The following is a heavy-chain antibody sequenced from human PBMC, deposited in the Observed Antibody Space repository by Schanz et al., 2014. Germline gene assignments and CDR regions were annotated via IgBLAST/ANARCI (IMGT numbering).Heavy chain of an antibody. Sequence: EVQLVESGGGLVQPGGSLRLSCAASGFTFSSYAMTWVRQAPGMGLEWVSAISGRDGSTYYADSVRGRFTISRDNSKNTLYLQMNSLRAEYTAVYYCANNWNLDYWGQGTLVTVSS. D-gene: IGHD1-20*01. CDR1: GFTFSSYA. CDR2: ISGRDGST. CDR3: ANNWNLDY. J-gene: IGHJ4*02. V-gene: IGHV3-23*04.